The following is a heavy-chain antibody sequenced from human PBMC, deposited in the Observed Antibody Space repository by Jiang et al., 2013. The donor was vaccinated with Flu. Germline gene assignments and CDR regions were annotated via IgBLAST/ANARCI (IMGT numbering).Heavy chain of an antibody. V-gene: IGHV4-39*07. Sequence: PGLVKPSETLSLTCTVSGGSISSSSYYWGWIRQPPGKGLEWIGSIYYSGSTYYNPSLKSRVAISVDTSKNQVSLKLNSVTAADTAVYYCARQHSNGWFPPPHFDLWGRGTLVTVSS. CDR2: IYYSGST. D-gene: IGHD6-19*01. CDR1: GGSISSSSYY. J-gene: IGHJ2*01. CDR3: ARQHSNGWFPPPHFDL.